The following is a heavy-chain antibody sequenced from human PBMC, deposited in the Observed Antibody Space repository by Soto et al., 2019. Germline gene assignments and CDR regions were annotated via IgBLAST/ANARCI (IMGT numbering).Heavy chain of an antibody. Sequence: SVKVSCKASGGTFSRYSITWVRQAPGHGLEWIGRNNATNGIPTYAQKFQGRVTITRDTSTSTAYMELSSLRSEDTAVYYCARSIVVVTALDYWGQ. J-gene: IGHJ4*02. V-gene: IGHV1-69*02. CDR1: GGTFSRYS. CDR2: NNATNGIP. CDR3: ARSIVVVTALDY. D-gene: IGHD2-21*02.